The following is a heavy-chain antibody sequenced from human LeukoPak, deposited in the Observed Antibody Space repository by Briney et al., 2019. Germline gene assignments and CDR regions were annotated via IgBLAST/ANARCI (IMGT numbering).Heavy chain of an antibody. J-gene: IGHJ5*02. D-gene: IGHD3-9*01. CDR1: GYTFTSYD. CDR3: ARVMDDILTGYYNNWFDP. Sequence: ASVKVFCKASGYTFTSYDINWVRQATGQGLEWMGWMNPNSGNTGYAQKFQGRVTMTRNTSISTAYMELSSLRSEDTAVYYCARVMDDILTGYYNNWFDPWGQGTLVTVSS. CDR2: MNPNSGNT. V-gene: IGHV1-8*01.